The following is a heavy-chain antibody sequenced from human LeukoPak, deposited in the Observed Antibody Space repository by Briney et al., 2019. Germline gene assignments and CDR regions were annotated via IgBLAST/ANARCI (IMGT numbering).Heavy chain of an antibody. Sequence: SETLSLTCTVSGYSISSGYYWGWIRQPPGRGLEWIGSIYHSGSTYYNPSLKSRVTISVDTSKNQFSLKLSSVTAADTAVYYCARVGIAAHMDVWGKGTTVTVSS. D-gene: IGHD6-13*01. V-gene: IGHV4-38-2*02. CDR3: ARVGIAAHMDV. CDR2: IYHSGST. J-gene: IGHJ6*03. CDR1: GYSISSGYY.